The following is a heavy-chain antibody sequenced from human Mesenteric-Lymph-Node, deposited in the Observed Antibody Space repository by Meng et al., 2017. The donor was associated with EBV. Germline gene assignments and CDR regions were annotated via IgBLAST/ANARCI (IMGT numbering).Heavy chain of an antibody. CDR3: ARAAGDDYGDYFDY. Sequence: LLHSVAGLMRAGAEVNVCCTASCSTFIDYAVNWVRQSPGQGVGSWGWINTNTGNPTYAQGFTGRFVFSLDTSVSTAYLQISSLKSEDTAVYYCARAAGDDYGDYFDYWGQGTLVTVSS. V-gene: IGHV7-4-1*02. CDR2: INTNTGNP. CDR1: CSTFIDYA. D-gene: IGHD4-17*01. J-gene: IGHJ4*02.